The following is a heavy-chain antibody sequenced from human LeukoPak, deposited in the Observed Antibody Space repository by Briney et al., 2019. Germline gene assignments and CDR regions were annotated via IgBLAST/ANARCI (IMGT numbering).Heavy chain of an antibody. J-gene: IGHJ4*02. V-gene: IGHV3-48*03. CDR1: GFTFSSYE. Sequence: TGGSLRLSCAASGFTFSSYEMNWFRQAPGKGLEWXSYISNGASTTYYADSVKGRFTISRDNAKNSLYLQINSLRAEDTAVYYCARVEGFGSGCCHYWGQGTLVTVSS. CDR3: ARVEGFGSGCCHY. D-gene: IGHD6-19*01. CDR2: ISNGASTT.